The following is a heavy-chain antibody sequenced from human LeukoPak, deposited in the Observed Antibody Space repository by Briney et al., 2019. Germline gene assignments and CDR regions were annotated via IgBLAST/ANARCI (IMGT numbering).Heavy chain of an antibody. V-gene: IGHV1-46*01. J-gene: IGHJ3*02. CDR2: INPSGGST. CDR3: ARDPIYEMATNAFDI. CDR1: GYTFTSYY. D-gene: IGHD5-24*01. Sequence: GASVKVSCKASGYTFTSYYMHWVRQAPGQGLEWMGIINPSGGSTSYAQKFQGRVTMTRDTSTSTVYMELSSLRSEDTAVYYCARDPIYEMATNAFDIWGQGTMVTVSS.